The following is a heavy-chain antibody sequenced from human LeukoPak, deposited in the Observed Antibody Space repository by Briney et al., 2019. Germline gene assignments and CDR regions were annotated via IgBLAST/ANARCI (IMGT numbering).Heavy chain of an antibody. CDR3: ARVLWELRVFDY. CDR1: GYSISSGYY. Sequence: SETLSLTCTVSGYSISSGYYWGWIRQPPGKGLEWIGSIYHSGSTYYNSSLKSRVTISVDTSKNQFSLKLSSVTAADTAVYYCARVLWELRVFDYWGQGTLVTVSS. J-gene: IGHJ4*02. V-gene: IGHV4-38-2*02. CDR2: IYHSGST. D-gene: IGHD1-26*01.